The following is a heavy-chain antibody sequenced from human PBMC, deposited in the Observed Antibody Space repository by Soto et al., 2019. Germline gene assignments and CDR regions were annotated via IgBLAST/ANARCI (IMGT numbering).Heavy chain of an antibody. CDR3: ARKGSGWPHDDSDV. D-gene: IGHD6-19*01. CDR1: GGSISSGSYY. J-gene: IGHJ3*01. V-gene: IGHV4-31*03. CDR2: IYSSGST. Sequence: QVQLQESGPGLVKPSQTLSLTCTVSGGSISSGSYYWSWIRQHPGKGLEWIGYIYSSGSTYYNPSLNGRVTISLDTSKNHCSLKLSSVTAADTAVYYCARKGSGWPHDDSDVWGQGTMVTVSS.